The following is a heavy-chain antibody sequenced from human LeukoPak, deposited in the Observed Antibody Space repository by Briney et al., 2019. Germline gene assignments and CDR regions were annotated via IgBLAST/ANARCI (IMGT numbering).Heavy chain of an antibody. CDR2: IWYDGSNK. CDR3: ARGDYDYVWGSYRPRHYYFDY. V-gene: IGHV3-33*01. J-gene: IGHJ4*02. Sequence: PGRSLRLSCAASGFTFSSYGMHWVRQAPGKGLEWVAVIWYDGSNKYYADSVKGRFTISRDNSKNTLYLQMNSLRAEDTAVYYCARGDYDYVWGSYRPRHYYFDYWGQGTLVTVSS. CDR1: GFTFSSYG. D-gene: IGHD3-16*02.